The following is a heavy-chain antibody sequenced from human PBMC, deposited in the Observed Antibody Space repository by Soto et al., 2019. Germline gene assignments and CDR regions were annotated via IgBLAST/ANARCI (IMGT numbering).Heavy chain of an antibody. CDR3: ARGAVIAAPPKWYFDL. CDR2: IYYSGST. J-gene: IGHJ2*01. D-gene: IGHD6-6*01. V-gene: IGHV4-59*01. CDR1: GGSISSYY. Sequence: NPSEIQSLTCTVSGGSISSYYWSWIRQPPGKGLEWIGYIYYSGSTNYNPSLKSRVTISVDTSKNQFSLKLSSVTAADTAVHYCARGAVIAAPPKWYFDLWGRGTLVTVSS.